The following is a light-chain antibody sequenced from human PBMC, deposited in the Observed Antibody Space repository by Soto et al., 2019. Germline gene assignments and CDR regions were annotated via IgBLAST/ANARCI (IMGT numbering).Light chain of an antibody. Sequence: QSALTQPASVSGSPGQSITISCTGTSSDVGGYNYVSWYQQHPDKAPKLMIYDVNNRPSGVSNRFSGSKSGNTASLTISGLQAEDEADYYCRSYTSSSTRVFGTGTKLTVL. J-gene: IGLJ1*01. V-gene: IGLV2-14*01. CDR3: RSYTSSSTRV. CDR1: SSDVGGYNY. CDR2: DVN.